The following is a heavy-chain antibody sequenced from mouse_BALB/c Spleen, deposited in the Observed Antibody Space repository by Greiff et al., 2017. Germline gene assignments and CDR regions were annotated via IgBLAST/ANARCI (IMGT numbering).Heavy chain of an antibody. CDR2: ISSGGSYT. D-gene: IGHD2-4*01. Sequence: EVKLQESGGGLVKPGGSLKLSCAASGFTFSSYAMSWVRQTPEKRLEWVATISSGGSYTYYPDSVKGRFTISRDNAKNTLYLQMSSLKSEDTAMYYCARTYYDYDDGWFAYWGQGTLVTVSA. J-gene: IGHJ3*01. V-gene: IGHV5-9-3*01. CDR3: ARTYYDYDDGWFAY. CDR1: GFTFSSYA.